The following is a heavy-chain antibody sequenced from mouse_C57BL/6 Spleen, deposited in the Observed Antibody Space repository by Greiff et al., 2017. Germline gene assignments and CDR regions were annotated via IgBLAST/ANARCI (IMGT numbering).Heavy chain of an antibody. CDR2: ISDGGSYT. Sequence: DVQLVESGGGLVKPGGSLKLSCAASGFTFSSYAMSWVRQTPEKRLEWVATISDGGSYTYYPDNVKGRFTISRDNAKNNLYLQMSHLKSEDTAMYYCARDNYYGSGDYFDYWGQGTTLTVSS. J-gene: IGHJ2*01. CDR3: ARDNYYGSGDYFDY. V-gene: IGHV5-4*01. D-gene: IGHD1-1*01. CDR1: GFTFSSYA.